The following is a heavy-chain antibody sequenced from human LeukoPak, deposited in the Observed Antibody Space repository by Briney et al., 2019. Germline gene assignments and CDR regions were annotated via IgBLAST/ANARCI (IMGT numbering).Heavy chain of an antibody. CDR3: ARVISYYDFWSGYSIFDY. Sequence: PSETLSLTCHVSGGSFSGYYWSWIRQPPGKGLEWIGEVNHSGSTDYNPSLKSRVTISVDTSKNQFSLKLSSVTAADTAVYYCARVISYYDFWSGYSIFDYWGQGTLVTVSS. V-gene: IGHV4-34*01. D-gene: IGHD3-3*01. J-gene: IGHJ4*02. CDR2: VNHSGST. CDR1: GGSFSGYY.